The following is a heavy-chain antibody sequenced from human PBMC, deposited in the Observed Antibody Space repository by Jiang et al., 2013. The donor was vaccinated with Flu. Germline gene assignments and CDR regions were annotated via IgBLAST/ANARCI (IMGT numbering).Heavy chain of an antibody. J-gene: IGHJ6*02. V-gene: IGHV5-51*01. Sequence: PGESLKISCKNSGYVFDFYWIAWVRQRPGKGLEWMGMIFAHDSATTYSPSFQGQVTMSVDKSTTTAYLQWSSLRASDTAIYFCARHRRVLGTYDSSHAMVWGQGTTVTVSS. CDR1: GYVFDFYW. CDR3: ARHRRVLGTYDSSHAMV. D-gene: IGHD3-22*01. CDR2: IFAHDSAT.